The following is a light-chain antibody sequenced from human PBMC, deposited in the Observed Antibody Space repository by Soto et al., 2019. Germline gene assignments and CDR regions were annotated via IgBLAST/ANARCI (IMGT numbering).Light chain of an antibody. CDR1: SSDVGGSNF. CDR2: DVA. CDR3: CSYAGSGAYV. J-gene: IGLJ1*01. V-gene: IGLV2-14*03. Sequence: QSALTQPASVSASPGQSITISCTGTSSDVGGSNFVSWYQQHPGKPPKLIIYDVATRPSGVSNRFSGSKSGSTASLIISRLQTEDEADYYCCSYAGSGAYVFGTGTQLTVL.